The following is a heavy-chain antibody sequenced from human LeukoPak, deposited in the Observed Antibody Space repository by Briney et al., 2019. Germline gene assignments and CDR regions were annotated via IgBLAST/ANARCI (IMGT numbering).Heavy chain of an antibody. D-gene: IGHD3-10*01. Sequence: ASVKVSCKVSGYTLTELSMHWVRQAPGKGLEWMGGFDPEDGETIYAQKFQGRVTMTEDTSTDTAYMALSSLRSEDTAVYYCATRRNFPPMVRGVGIDYWGQGTLVTASS. V-gene: IGHV1-24*01. J-gene: IGHJ4*02. CDR2: FDPEDGET. CDR3: ATRRNFPPMVRGVGIDY. CDR1: GYTLTELS.